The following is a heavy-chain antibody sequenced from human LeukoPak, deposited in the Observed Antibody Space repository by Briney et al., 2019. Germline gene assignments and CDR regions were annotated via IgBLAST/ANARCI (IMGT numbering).Heavy chain of an antibody. D-gene: IGHD3-10*01. J-gene: IGHJ4*02. CDR1: GFTFSRYA. CDR2: ISSNGGST. Sequence: GGSLRLSCSASGFTFSRYAMHWVRQAPGKGLEYVSAISSNGGSTYYADSVKGRFTISRDNSRNTLHLQMSSLRVEDTAVYYCVKDSTSGSYFDYWGQGTLVTVSS. CDR3: VKDSTSGSYFDY. V-gene: IGHV3-64D*06.